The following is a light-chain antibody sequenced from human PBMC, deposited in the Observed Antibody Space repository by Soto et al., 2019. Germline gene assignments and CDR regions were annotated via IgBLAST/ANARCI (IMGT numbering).Light chain of an antibody. CDR3: QSHDSSLNSWV. J-gene: IGLJ3*02. V-gene: IGLV1-40*01. CDR1: SSNIGAGYD. Sequence: QLVLTQPPSMSGAPGQRVTISCTGSSSNIGAGYDVHWYQLLPGTAPKLLIYGNTNRPSGVPDRFSGSKSGTSASLAITGLRAEDEAYYYCQSHDSSLNSWVFGGGTKLTVL. CDR2: GNT.